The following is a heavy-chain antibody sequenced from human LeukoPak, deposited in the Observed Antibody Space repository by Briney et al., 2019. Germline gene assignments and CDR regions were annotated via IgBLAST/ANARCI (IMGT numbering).Heavy chain of an antibody. J-gene: IGHJ4*02. CDR1: GFTFSSYS. CDR2: ISSSSSYI. V-gene: IGHV3-21*01. Sequence: GGSLRLSCAASGFTFSSYSMNWVRQAPGKGLEWVASISSSSSYIYYADSVKGRFTISRDNAKTSLYLQRHSLTAEDTAVYYCARGGYYGSGRMRYWGQGTLVTASS. CDR3: ARGGYYGSGRMRY. D-gene: IGHD3-10*01.